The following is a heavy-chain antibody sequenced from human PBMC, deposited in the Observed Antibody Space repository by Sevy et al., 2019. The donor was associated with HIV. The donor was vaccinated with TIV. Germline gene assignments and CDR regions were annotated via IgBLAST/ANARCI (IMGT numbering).Heavy chain of an antibody. D-gene: IGHD5-18*01. V-gene: IGHV3-30*02. CDR1: RFTFSIYG. J-gene: IGHJ4*02. CDR2: IRSDGTNQ. CDR3: ARVRYTYGNFFFDY. Sequence: GGSLRLSCAASRFTFSIYGMHWVRQAPGKGLEWVSFIRSDGTNQYYADSVKGRFTISRDNAKNSMFLHMSSLRAEDTALYYCARVRYTYGNFFFDYWGQGTLVTVSS.